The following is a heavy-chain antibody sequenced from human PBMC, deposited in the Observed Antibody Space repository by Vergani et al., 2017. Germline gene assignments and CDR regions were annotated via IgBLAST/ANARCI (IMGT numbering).Heavy chain of an antibody. CDR1: GFRFSDYG. CDR2: RSYDGNKK. D-gene: IGHD1-1*01. CDR3: ARDFLTRVTTLDYYYMGV. V-gene: IGHV3-30*03. J-gene: IGHJ6*03. Sequence: HVQMVESGGGVVQPGRSLRLSCAVSGFRFSDYGVHWVRQAPGKGREWVSVRSYDGNKKNYADSVKGRFTISRDNSKYTLYLEMNALRAEDTAVYYCARDFLTRVTTLDYYYMGVWGKGTTVTVSS.